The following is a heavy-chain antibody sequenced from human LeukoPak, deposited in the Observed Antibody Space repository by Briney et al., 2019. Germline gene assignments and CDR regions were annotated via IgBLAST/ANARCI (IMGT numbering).Heavy chain of an antibody. V-gene: IGHV3-23*01. J-gene: IGHJ4*02. D-gene: IGHD3-9*01. CDR1: GFTFSSYA. CDR3: AKDRRYILRYFDWLLTD. CDR2: ISGSGGST. Sequence: PGGSLRLSCAASGFTFSSYAMSWVRQAPGQGLEWVSAISGSGGSTYYEDSVKGRFTISRDNSKNTLELQMNSLRAEDTAVYYCAKDRRYILRYFDWLLTDWGQGTLVTVSS.